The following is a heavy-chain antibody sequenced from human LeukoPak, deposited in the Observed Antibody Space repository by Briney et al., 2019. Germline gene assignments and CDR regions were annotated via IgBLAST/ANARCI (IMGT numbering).Heavy chain of an antibody. CDR2: IWHDGSNK. D-gene: IGHD3-22*01. CDR1: GFPFSSYA. CDR3: ARDSGRSYFDSSGSIDVFDV. V-gene: IGHV3-33*01. Sequence: GRSLRLFCAVSGFPFSSYAMHWVRQAPGKGLEWVAVIWHDGSNKYYADTVKGRFTISRDNSSDTLYWQLNSLTAEDTAVYYCARDSGRSYFDSSGSIDVFDVWGQGTRVTVSS. J-gene: IGHJ3*01.